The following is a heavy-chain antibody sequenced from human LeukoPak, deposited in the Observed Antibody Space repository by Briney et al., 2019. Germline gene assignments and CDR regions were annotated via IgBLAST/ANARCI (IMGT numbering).Heavy chain of an antibody. CDR3: VRGGELVGSYFDY. CDR2: INWNGDDT. J-gene: IGHJ4*02. Sequence: GGSLRLSCAASGFTFSSYEMNWVRQAPGKGLEWVSGINWNGDDTTDADSVKGRFTISRDNAKNSLYLQINSLRAEDTALYYCVRGGELVGSYFDYWGPGTLVTVSS. CDR1: GFTFSSYE. V-gene: IGHV3-20*04. D-gene: IGHD3-16*01.